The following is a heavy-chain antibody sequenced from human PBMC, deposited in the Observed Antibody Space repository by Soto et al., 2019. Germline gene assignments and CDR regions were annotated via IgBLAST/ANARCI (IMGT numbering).Heavy chain of an antibody. Sequence: QVQLVQSGAEVKKPGSSVKVSCKASGGTFSSYAISWVRQAPGQGLEWMGGIIPIFGTANYAQKFQGRVTITADESTRTAYMELSSLRSEDTAVYYCARGQYYYGSGSYYNPFDYWGQGTLVTVSS. J-gene: IGHJ4*02. V-gene: IGHV1-69*12. D-gene: IGHD3-10*01. CDR3: ARGQYYYGSGSYYNPFDY. CDR1: GGTFSSYA. CDR2: IIPIFGTA.